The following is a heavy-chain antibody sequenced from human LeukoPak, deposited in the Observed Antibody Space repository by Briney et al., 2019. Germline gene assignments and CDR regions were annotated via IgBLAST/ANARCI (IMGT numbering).Heavy chain of an antibody. CDR1: GYTFTSYW. V-gene: IGHV5-51*01. CDR3: ARHAPSMGLVDY. CDR2: IYPGDSDT. D-gene: IGHD1-26*01. Sequence: GESLKISCEGSGYTFTSYWIAWVRQMPGKGLEWMGIIYPGDSDTRYSPSFQGQVTISADKSISTAYLQWSSLKASDTAMYYCARHAPSMGLVDYWGQGTLVTVSS. J-gene: IGHJ4*02.